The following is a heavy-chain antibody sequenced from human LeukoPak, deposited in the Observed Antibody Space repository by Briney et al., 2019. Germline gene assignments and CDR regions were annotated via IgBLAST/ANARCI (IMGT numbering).Heavy chain of an antibody. CDR2: INHSGST. Sequence: PSETLSLTCAVYGGSFSGYYWSWIRQPPGKGLEWIGVINHSGSTNYNPSLKSRVTISVDTSKNQFSLKLSSVTAADTAVYYCARYPLDYDFWSGYLSGYMDVWGKGTTVTVSS. D-gene: IGHD3-3*01. J-gene: IGHJ6*03. V-gene: IGHV4-34*01. CDR1: GGSFSGYY. CDR3: ARYPLDYDFWSGYLSGYMDV.